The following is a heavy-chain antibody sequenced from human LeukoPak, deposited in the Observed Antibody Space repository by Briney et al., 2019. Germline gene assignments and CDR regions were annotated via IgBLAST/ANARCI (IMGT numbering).Heavy chain of an antibody. Sequence: ASVKVSCKASGYTFTSYGISWVRQAPGQGLEWMGRIIPILGIANYAQKFQGRVTITADKSTSTAYMELSSLRSEDTAVYYCARDLNYYDSSGYPYYYYYGMDVWGQGTTVTVSS. CDR2: IIPILGIA. V-gene: IGHV1-69*04. CDR1: GYTFTSYG. J-gene: IGHJ6*02. D-gene: IGHD3-22*01. CDR3: ARDLNYYDSSGYPYYYYYGMDV.